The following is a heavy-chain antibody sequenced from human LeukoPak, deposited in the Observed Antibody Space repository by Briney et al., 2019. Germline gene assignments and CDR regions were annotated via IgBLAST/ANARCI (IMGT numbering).Heavy chain of an antibody. Sequence: PGGSLRLSCAASEFTFSNYAMNWVRQAPGKGLEWVSGISGGGGSTYYADSVKGRFTISRDNSKNTLYLQMNSLRAEDTAIYYCAKGWKAAGFDYWGQGTLGTVSS. CDR2: ISGGGGST. D-gene: IGHD6-13*01. J-gene: IGHJ4*02. CDR1: EFTFSNYA. V-gene: IGHV3-23*01. CDR3: AKGWKAAGFDY.